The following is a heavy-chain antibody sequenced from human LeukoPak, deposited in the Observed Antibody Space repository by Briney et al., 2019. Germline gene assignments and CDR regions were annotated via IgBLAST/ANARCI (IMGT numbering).Heavy chain of an antibody. CDR2: ISAYNGNT. V-gene: IGHV1-18*01. D-gene: IGHD5-18*01. CDR1: GYTFTSYG. J-gene: IGHJ4*02. Sequence: ASVKVSCKASGYTFTSYGISWVRQAPGQGLEWMGWISAYNGNTNYAQNLQGRVTMTTDTSTSTAYMELRSLRSDDTAVYYCARDLPVDTAMVRFDYWGQGTLVTVSS. CDR3: ARDLPVDTAMVRFDY.